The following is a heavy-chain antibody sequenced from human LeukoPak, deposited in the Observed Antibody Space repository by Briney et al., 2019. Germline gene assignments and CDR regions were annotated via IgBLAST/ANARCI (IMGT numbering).Heavy chain of an antibody. J-gene: IGHJ3*02. D-gene: IGHD3-3*01. CDR2: IYPGDSDT. CDR1: GYSFTSYW. CDR3: ARHRRLLEWPDAFDI. Sequence: GESLKISCKGSGYSFTSYWIGWVRQMPGKGLEWMGIIYPGDSDTRYSPSFQGQVTISADKSISTAYLQWSSLKASDTAMYYCARHRRLLEWPDAFDIWGQGTMVTVSS. V-gene: IGHV5-51*01.